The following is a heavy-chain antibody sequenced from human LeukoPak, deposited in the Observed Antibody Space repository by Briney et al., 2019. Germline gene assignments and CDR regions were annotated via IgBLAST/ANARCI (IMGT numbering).Heavy chain of an antibody. CDR1: GGTFSSYV. CDR3: ARVGDSSGYEAPGFDY. D-gene: IGHD3-22*01. V-gene: IGHV1-69*05. CDR2: IIPIFVTA. Sequence: SVTVSCTASGGTFSSYVISWVRQAPGQGLEWMGGIIPIFVTANYAQKFQGRVTITTDESTSTAYMELSSLRSEDTAVYYCARVGDSSGYEAPGFDYWGQGTLVTVSS. J-gene: IGHJ4*02.